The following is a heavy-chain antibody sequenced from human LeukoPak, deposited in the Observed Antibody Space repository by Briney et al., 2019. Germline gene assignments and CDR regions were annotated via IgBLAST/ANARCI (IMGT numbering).Heavy chain of an antibody. CDR1: GFTFSSYG. J-gene: IGHJ4*02. Sequence: PGGSLRLSCAASGFTFSSYGMHWVRQAPGKGLEWVAFIRYDGSNKYYADSVKGRFTISRDNSKNTLYLQMNSLRAEDTAVYYCAKGLNFLGLYFDYWGQGTLVTVSS. D-gene: IGHD5/OR15-5a*01. CDR3: AKGLNFLGLYFDY. CDR2: IRYDGSNK. V-gene: IGHV3-30*02.